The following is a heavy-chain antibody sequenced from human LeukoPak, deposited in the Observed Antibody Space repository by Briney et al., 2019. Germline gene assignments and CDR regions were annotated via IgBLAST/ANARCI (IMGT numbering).Heavy chain of an antibody. D-gene: IGHD3-3*01. J-gene: IGHJ6*02. CDR3: ARGRAPGPLYYDFWSGYPTHYYYYGMDV. CDR2: ISAYNGNT. V-gene: IGHV1-18*01. CDR1: GYTFTSYG. Sequence: ASVKVSCKASGYTFTSYGISWVRQAPGQGLEWMGWISAYNGNTNYAQKLQGRVTMTTDTSTSTAYMELRSLRSDDTAVYYCARGRAPGPLYYDFWSGYPTHYYYYGMDVWGQGTTVTVSS.